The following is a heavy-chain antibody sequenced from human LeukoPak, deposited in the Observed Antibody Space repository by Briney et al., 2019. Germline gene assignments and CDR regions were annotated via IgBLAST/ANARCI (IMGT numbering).Heavy chain of an antibody. D-gene: IGHD5-18*01. CDR2: INHSGST. J-gene: IGHJ3*02. CDR1: GGSFSGYY. Sequence: KPSETLSLTCAVYGGSFSGYYWSWIRQPPGKGLEGIGEINHSGSTNYNPSLKSRVTISVDTSKNQFSLKLSSVTAADTAVYYCARPRRGYSFGCAFDIWGQGTMVTVSS. CDR3: ARPRRGYSFGCAFDI. V-gene: IGHV4-34*01.